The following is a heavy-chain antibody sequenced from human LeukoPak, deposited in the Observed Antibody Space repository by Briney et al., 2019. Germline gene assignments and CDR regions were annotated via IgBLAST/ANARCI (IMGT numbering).Heavy chain of an antibody. V-gene: IGHV3-53*01. D-gene: IGHD3-22*01. CDR2: IYSGGST. CDR1: GFTVSSNY. CDR3: ARDAYDSSGPGAFDI. Sequence: GGSLRLSCAASGFTVSSNYMSWVRQAPGKGLEWVSVIYSGGSTYYADSVKGRFTISRDNSKNTLYLQMNSLRAEDTAVYYCARDAYDSSGPGAFDIWGQGTMVTVSS. J-gene: IGHJ3*02.